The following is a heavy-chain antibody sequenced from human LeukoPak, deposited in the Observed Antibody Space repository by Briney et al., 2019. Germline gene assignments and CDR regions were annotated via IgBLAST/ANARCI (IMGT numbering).Heavy chain of an antibody. D-gene: IGHD5-18*01. V-gene: IGHV3-7*01. Sequence: PGGSLRLSCVGSGLSFSDYWMNWVRQAPGKGREWVASINPDGNKKYSADSVKGRFTISRDNAENSLYLQMNSLRVEDTAFYYCARDLAYSRLDYWGQGMLVTVSS. CDR2: INPDGNKK. CDR3: ARDLAYSRLDY. CDR1: GLSFSDYW. J-gene: IGHJ4*02.